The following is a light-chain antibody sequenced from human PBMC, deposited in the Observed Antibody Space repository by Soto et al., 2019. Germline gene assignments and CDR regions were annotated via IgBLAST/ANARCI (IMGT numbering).Light chain of an antibody. CDR1: QSISSW. V-gene: IGKV1-5*01. Sequence: DIQMTQSPSTLSASVGDRVTITCRASQSISSWLAWYQQKPGKAPKLLIYDASSLESGVLSRFSGSGSGTEFTLTISSLQPDDFATYYCQQYNSYPGTFGQGTKVEIK. J-gene: IGKJ1*01. CDR3: QQYNSYPGT. CDR2: DAS.